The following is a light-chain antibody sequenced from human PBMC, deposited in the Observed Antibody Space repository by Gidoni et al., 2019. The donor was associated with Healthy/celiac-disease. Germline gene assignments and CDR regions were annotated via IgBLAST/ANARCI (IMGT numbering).Light chain of an antibody. CDR1: QDISNY. V-gene: IGKV1-33*01. Sequence: DIQMDQAPSSLSASVGDRVTITCQASQDISNYLNWYQQKPGKAPKLLIYDASNLETGVPSRFSGSGSGTDFTFTISSLQPEDIATYYCQQYDNLLLTFXGXTKVEIK. CDR3: QQYDNLLLT. CDR2: DAS. J-gene: IGKJ4*01.